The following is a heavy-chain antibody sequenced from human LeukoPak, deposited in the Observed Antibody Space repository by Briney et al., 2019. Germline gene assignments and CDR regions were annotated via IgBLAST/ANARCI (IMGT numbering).Heavy chain of an antibody. D-gene: IGHD6-19*01. Sequence: PGGSLRLSCAASGFTFSSYAMSWVRQAPGKGLEWVSTISGSGGSTYYADSVKGRFTISRDNSKNTLYLQMNSLSAEDTAVYYCAKRKKWLVPTGGMDVWGQGTTVTVSS. CDR3: AKRKKWLVPTGGMDV. CDR1: GFTFSSYA. CDR2: ISGSGGST. V-gene: IGHV3-23*01. J-gene: IGHJ6*02.